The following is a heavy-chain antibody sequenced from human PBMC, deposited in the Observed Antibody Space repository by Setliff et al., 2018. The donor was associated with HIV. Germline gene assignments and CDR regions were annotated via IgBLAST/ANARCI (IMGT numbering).Heavy chain of an antibody. Sequence: GASVKVSCKASGGTFSTYAINWVRQAPGQGLEWMGGIIPIVGIGNYAQKFQGRVTITRNTSISTAYMELSSLRSEDTAVYYCARRAGGSGSPIAYWGQGTLVTVSS. CDR1: GGTFSTYA. J-gene: IGHJ4*02. CDR2: IIPIVGIG. D-gene: IGHD3-10*01. V-gene: IGHV1-69*10. CDR3: ARRAGGSGSPIAY.